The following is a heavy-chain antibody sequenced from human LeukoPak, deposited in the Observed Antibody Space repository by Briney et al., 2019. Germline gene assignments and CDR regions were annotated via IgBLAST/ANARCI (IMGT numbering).Heavy chain of an antibody. V-gene: IGHV3-73*01. CDR3: TSFPNYYGSGSYICY. Sequence: GGSLGLSCAASGFTFSGSAMHWVRQASGKGLEWVGRIRSKANSYATAYAASVKGRFTISRDDSKNTAYLQMNSLKTEDTAVYYCTSFPNYYGSGSYICYWGQGTLVTVSS. CDR2: IRSKANSYAT. J-gene: IGHJ4*02. D-gene: IGHD3-10*01. CDR1: GFTFSGSA.